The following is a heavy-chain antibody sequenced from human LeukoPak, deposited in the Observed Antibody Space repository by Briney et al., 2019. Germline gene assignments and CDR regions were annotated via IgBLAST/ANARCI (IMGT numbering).Heavy chain of an antibody. J-gene: IGHJ6*02. CDR3: ARDNWNYGSSMDV. Sequence: SETLSLTCTVSGGSISSYYWSWIRQPPGKGLEWIGYIYYSGSTKYNPSLKSRVTISVDTSKNQCSLKLSSVTAADTAVYYCARDNWNYGSSMDVWGQGTTVTVSS. D-gene: IGHD1-7*01. CDR1: GGSISSYY. V-gene: IGHV4-59*01. CDR2: IYYSGST.